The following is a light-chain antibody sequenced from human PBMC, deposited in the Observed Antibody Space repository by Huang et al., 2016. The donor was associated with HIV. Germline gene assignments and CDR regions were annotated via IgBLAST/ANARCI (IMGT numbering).Light chain of an antibody. J-gene: IGKJ1*01. CDR2: GSS. Sequence: EIVLTQSPDTLSLSPGERGAISCRASQNVTNDYLAWYQQKSGQAPRLLINGSSGRATGVPVRFGGRGSGAEFILTIDRLEPEDFASYYCQQYSVSPWTFGPGTKLEVK. CDR3: QQYSVSPWT. CDR1: QNVTNDY. V-gene: IGKV3-20*01.